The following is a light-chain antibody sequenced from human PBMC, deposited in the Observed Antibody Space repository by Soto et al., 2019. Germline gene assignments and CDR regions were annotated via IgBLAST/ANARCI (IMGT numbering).Light chain of an antibody. CDR3: QQYCSTPRT. Sequence: DILLTQSPCTLSLSLGERATLSCRASQSVSSSYLAWYQQKPGQAPRLLIYGASSRATGIPERFSGSGSGTDFTLTISRLQPEDFAMYYCQQYCSTPRTFGQGTKLEIK. CDR2: GAS. V-gene: IGKV3-20*01. J-gene: IGKJ2*02. CDR1: QSVSSSY.